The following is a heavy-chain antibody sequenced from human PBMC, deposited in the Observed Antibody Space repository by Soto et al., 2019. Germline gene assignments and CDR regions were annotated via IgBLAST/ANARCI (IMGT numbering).Heavy chain of an antibody. D-gene: IGHD3-9*01. Sequence: PPETRSLTCALYRGSFSGPSWSWIRQPPGKGREWIGGMERIGTTNDNPAHKSRFTITVDTSKNQSSLKLNSVTAADTAVYYGARCCPAILPHHKGWFDPWGQGTLVTVSS. CDR2: MERIGTT. CDR3: ARCCPAILPHHKGWFDP. CDR1: RGSFSGPS. J-gene: IGHJ5*02. V-gene: IGHV4-34*01.